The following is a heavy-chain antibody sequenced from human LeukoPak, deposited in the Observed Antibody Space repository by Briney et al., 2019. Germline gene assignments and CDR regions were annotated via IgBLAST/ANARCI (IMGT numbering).Heavy chain of an antibody. CDR3: ARGVVSGYDLGTIDY. D-gene: IGHD5-12*01. V-gene: IGHV4-30-4*01. Sequence: SQTLSLTCTVSGGSTSSGDYYWSWIRQPPGKGLEWIGYIYYSGSTYYNPSLKSRVTISVDTSKNQFSLKLSSVTAADTAVYYCARGVVSGYDLGTIDYWGQGTLVTVSS. J-gene: IGHJ4*02. CDR2: IYYSGST. CDR1: GGSTSSGDYY.